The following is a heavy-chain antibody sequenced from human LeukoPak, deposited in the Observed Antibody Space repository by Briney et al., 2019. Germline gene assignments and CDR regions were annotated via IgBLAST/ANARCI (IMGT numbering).Heavy chain of an antibody. D-gene: IGHD1-14*01. J-gene: IGHJ6*03. CDR3: TRHTEGSPAYYYYYMDV. CDR2: IRSKANSYAT. Sequence: PGGSLRLSCAASGFTFSGSAVHWVRQASGKGLEWVGRIRSKANSYATAYAASVKGRFTISRDDSKNTAYLQMNSLKTEDTAVYYCTRHTEGSPAYYYYYMDVWGKGTTVTVSS. V-gene: IGHV3-73*01. CDR1: GFTFSGSA.